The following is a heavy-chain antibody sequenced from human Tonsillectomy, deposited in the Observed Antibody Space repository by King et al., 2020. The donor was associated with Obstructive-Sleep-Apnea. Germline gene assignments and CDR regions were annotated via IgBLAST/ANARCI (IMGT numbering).Heavy chain of an antibody. J-gene: IGHJ5*02. V-gene: IGHV3-23*04. D-gene: IGHD4-17*01. Sequence: VQLVESGGGLVQPGGSLRLSCAASVFTFRSYAISGVGQAPGKGREWVSSICCSGGSTYYADSVKGRFTISRDNSKNTLYLQMNSLRAEDTAVYYCAKDKDYGNNWFDPWGQGTLVTVSS. CDR1: VFTFRSYA. CDR2: ICCSGGST. CDR3: AKDKDYGNNWFDP.